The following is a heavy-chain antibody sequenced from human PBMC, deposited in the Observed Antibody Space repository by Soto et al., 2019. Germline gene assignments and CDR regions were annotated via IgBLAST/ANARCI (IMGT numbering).Heavy chain of an antibody. D-gene: IGHD1-7*01. V-gene: IGHV1-69*01. CDR1: GGTFDNFI. CDR2: IVPMLGTP. CDR3: ARTGTSSSSLSQYPGMAV. Sequence: QVQLVQSGAEVKEPGSSVRVSCKASGGTFDNFIMNWVRQTPGQGLEWMGGIVPMLGTPTYAEKFKGRVTISATGSTGIVYRDVTSLRSEDTAIYYCARTGTSSSSLSQYPGMAVRGQGTTVTVSS. J-gene: IGHJ6*01.